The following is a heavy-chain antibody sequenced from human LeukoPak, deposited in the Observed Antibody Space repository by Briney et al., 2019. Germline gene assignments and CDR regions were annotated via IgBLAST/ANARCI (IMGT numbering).Heavy chain of an antibody. CDR2: IYNSGSS. J-gene: IGHJ4*02. D-gene: IGHD5-24*01. Sequence: SETLSLTCTVSGGSITTHYWTRIRQPPGKGLEWIGYIYNSGSSNYNPSLKSRVTISVDTSKNQFSLKLTSVTAADTAVYYCARFRDGYRAPDWGQGTLVTVSS. CDR1: GGSITTHY. CDR3: ARFRDGYRAPD. V-gene: IGHV4-59*11.